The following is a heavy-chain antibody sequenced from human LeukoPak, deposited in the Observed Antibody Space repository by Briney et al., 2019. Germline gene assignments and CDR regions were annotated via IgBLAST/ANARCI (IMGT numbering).Heavy chain of an antibody. Sequence: SETLSLTCTVSGASISSLYWSWIRQPPGRGLEWIGFISNSGSPTYNPSLNSRVTISLDTSKNQFSLKVNYVTAADTAAYYCASESRQLGNWGQGTLVTVSS. CDR2: ISNSGSP. V-gene: IGHV4-59*01. CDR3: ASESRQLGN. D-gene: IGHD1-1*01. CDR1: GASISSLY. J-gene: IGHJ4*02.